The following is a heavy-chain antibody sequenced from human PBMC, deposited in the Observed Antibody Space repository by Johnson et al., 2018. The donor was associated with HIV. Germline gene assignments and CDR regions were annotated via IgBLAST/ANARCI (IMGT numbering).Heavy chain of an antibody. CDR3: AKPETGELSDAFDI. J-gene: IGHJ3*02. CDR2: ISYDGSNK. Sequence: QVQLVESGGGVVQPGRSLRLSCAVSGFTFSSYGIYWVRRAPGKGLEWVAVISYDGSNKYYADSVKGRFTISRDNSKNTLYLQMNSLRAEDTALYYCAKPETGELSDAFDIWGQGTMVTVSS. V-gene: IGHV3-30*18. CDR1: GFTFSSYG. D-gene: IGHD7-27*01.